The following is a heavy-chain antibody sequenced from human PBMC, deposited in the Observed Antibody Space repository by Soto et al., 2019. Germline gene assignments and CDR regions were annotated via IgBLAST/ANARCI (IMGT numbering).Heavy chain of an antibody. CDR3: VNDRHTALPDANHF. CDR1: GFTFSTYA. CDR2: ISNNGGRT. Sequence: GGSLRLSCAASGFTFSTYAMAWIRQAPGKGLEWVSGISNNGGRTYYAASVKGRFTISRDNSKNTLYLQMNSLSPEDTAIYYCVNDRHTALPDANHFSGRRTLDTGS. J-gene: IGHJ4*01. D-gene: IGHD2-2*01. V-gene: IGHV3-23*01.